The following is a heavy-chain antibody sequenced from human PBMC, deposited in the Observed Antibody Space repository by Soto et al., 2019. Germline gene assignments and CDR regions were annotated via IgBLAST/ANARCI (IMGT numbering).Heavy chain of an antibody. CDR3: ARDQPRGYTSSWGGMDV. J-gene: IGHJ6*02. CDR2: IYHSGST. CDR1: GDSISSGGYY. Sequence: TLSLTCTVSGDSISSGGYYWSWIRQPPGKGLEWIGYIYHSGSTYYDAPLKSRVIISIDTSKNQFSLKLNSVTAADTAVYYCARDQPRGYTSSWGGMDVWGQGTTVTVSS. V-gene: IGHV4-31*03. D-gene: IGHD6-13*01.